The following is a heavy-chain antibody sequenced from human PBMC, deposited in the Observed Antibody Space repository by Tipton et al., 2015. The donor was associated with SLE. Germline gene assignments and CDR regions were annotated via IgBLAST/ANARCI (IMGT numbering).Heavy chain of an antibody. Sequence: SLRLSCADSGFTFDDYAMHWVRQAPGKGLEWVSGISWNSGSIGYADSVKGRFTISRDNAKNSLYLQMNSLRAEDTALYYCAKAREDGAFDIWGQGTMVTVSS. V-gene: IGHV3-9*01. CDR1: GFTFDDYA. CDR3: AKAREDGAFDI. CDR2: ISWNSGSI. J-gene: IGHJ3*02.